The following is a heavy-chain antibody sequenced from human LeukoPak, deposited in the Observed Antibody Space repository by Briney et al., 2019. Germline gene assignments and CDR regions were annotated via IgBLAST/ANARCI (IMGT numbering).Heavy chain of an antibody. CDR1: GSTFSSYA. Sequence: GGSLRLSCAASGSTFSSYAMRWVRQAPGKGLEWVSGISGSGGSTYYADSVKGRFTISRDNSKNTLYLQMNSLRAEDTAVYYCAKGAASEYYFDSWGQGTLVTGSS. V-gene: IGHV3-23*01. J-gene: IGHJ4*02. CDR3: AKGAASEYYFDS. D-gene: IGHD6-25*01. CDR2: ISGSGGST.